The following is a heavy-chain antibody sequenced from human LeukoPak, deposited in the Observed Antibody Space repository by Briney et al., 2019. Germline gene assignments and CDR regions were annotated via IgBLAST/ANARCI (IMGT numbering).Heavy chain of an antibody. J-gene: IGHJ3*02. V-gene: IGHV3-9*01. D-gene: IGHD2-21*02. Sequence: PGRSLRFSCAASGFTFDDYAMHWVRHAPGKGLEWVSGISWNSGSIGYADSVKGRFTISRDNAKNSLYLQMNSLRAEDTALYYCAKGTSTLAYCGGDCYPFAFDIWGQGTMVTVSS. CDR2: ISWNSGSI. CDR3: AKGTSTLAYCGGDCYPFAFDI. CDR1: GFTFDDYA.